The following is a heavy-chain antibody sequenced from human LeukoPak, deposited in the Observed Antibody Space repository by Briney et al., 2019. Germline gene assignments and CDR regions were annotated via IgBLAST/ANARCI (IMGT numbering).Heavy chain of an antibody. CDR2: ISWNSGSI. V-gene: IGHV3-9*01. D-gene: IGHD1-14*01. CDR1: GFTFDDYA. CDR3: AKDIATGNRLYYFVY. J-gene: IGHJ4*02. Sequence: GGSLRLSCAVSGFTFDDYAMHWVRQAPGKGLEWVSGISWNSGSIGYADSVKGRFTISRDNAKNSLYLQMNSLRAEDTALYYCAKDIATGNRLYYFVYWGQGTLVTVSS.